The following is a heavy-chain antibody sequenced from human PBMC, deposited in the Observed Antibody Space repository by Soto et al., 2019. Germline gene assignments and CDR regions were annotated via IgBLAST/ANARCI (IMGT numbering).Heavy chain of an antibody. D-gene: IGHD3-10*01. Sequence: PGGSLRLSCVASGFTFNAYGMHWVRQAPGKRPQWVAVISYDGGKKFYSDSVKGRFTVSRDNSKDTVSLQMDSLRADDTAVYYCAKDIIWFGELPSSYGMDVWGQGTTVTVSS. CDR2: ISYDGGKK. CDR1: GFTFNAYG. J-gene: IGHJ6*02. V-gene: IGHV3-30*18. CDR3: AKDIIWFGELPSSYGMDV.